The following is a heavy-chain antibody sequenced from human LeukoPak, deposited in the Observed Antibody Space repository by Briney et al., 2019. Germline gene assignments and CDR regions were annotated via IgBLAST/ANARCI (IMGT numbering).Heavy chain of an antibody. V-gene: IGHV5-51*01. D-gene: IGHD6-13*01. CDR3: ARHASPYSSNYYFDY. CDR1: GYSFLSHW. CDR2: IYPGDSDT. Sequence: GESLKISCKGSGYSFLSHWIGWVRQLPGKGLEWMGIIYPGDSDTRYNPSFQGQVTISADKSISTAYLQWSSLKASDTAMYYCARHASPYSSNYYFDYWGQGALVTVSS. J-gene: IGHJ4*02.